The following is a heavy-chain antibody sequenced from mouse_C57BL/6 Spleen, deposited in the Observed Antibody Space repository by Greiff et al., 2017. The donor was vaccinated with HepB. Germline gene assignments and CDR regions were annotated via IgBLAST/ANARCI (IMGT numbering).Heavy chain of an antibody. V-gene: IGHV5-17*01. CDR1: GFTFSDYG. Sequence: DVKLVESGGGLVKPGGSLKLSCAASGFTFSDYGMHWVRQAPEKGLEWVAYISSGSSTIYYADTVKGRFTISRDNAKNTLFLQMTSLRSEDTAMYDCARPGKTYPFDYWGQGTTLTVSS. CDR3: ARPGKTYPFDY. J-gene: IGHJ2*01. CDR2: ISSGSSTI.